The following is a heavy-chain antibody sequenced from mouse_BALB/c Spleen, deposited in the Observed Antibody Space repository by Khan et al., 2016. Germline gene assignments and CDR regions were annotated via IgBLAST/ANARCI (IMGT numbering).Heavy chain of an antibody. CDR3: ARDGNWYFDV. V-gene: IGHV7-3*02. CDR2: IRNKANGYTT. CDR1: GFTFTDYY. J-gene: IGHJ1*01. Sequence: EVQLVESGGGLVQPGGSLRLSCATSGFTFTDYYMSWVRQPPGKALEWLGFIRNKANGYTTEYSASVKGRFTISRDNSHSILYLQMNTLRAEDSATYYCARDGNWYFDVWGAGTTVTVSS.